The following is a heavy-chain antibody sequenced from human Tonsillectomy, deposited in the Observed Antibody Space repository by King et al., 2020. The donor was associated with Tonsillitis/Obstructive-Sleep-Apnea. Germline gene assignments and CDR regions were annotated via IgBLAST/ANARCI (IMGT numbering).Heavy chain of an antibody. V-gene: IGHV4-59*01. D-gene: IGHD2-8*01. J-gene: IGHJ3*02. CDR3: ARDMVLEAGGDAFDI. CDR1: GGSISTYY. Sequence: QLQESGPGLVKPSETLSLTCTVSGGSISTYYWSWIRQPPGKGLAWIGYIYYSGSTNNNPSLKSRVTISVDTSKNQFSLKLSSVTAADTAVYYCARDMVLEAGGDAFDIWGQGTMVTVSS. CDR2: IYYSGST.